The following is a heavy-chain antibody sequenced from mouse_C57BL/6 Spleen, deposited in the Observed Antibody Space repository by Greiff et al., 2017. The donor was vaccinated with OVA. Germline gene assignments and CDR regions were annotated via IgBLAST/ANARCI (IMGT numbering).Heavy chain of an antibody. D-gene: IGHD2-5*01. CDR1: GYAFSSYW. V-gene: IGHV1-80*01. CDR3: ARLGSNYKEGDY. Sequence: QVHVKQSGAELVKPGASVKISCKASGYAFSSYWMNWVKQRPGTGLEWIGQIYPGDGATNYNGKFKGKATLTADNSSRTAYMQLSSLTSEDSAVYFCARLGSNYKEGDYWGQGTTLTVSS. CDR2: IYPGDGAT. J-gene: IGHJ2*01.